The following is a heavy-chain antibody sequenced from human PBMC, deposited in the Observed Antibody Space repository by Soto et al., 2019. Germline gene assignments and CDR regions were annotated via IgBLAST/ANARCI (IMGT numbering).Heavy chain of an antibody. Sequence: GESLKISCKGSGYSFTSYWIGWVRQMPGKGLEWMGIIYPGDSDTRYSPSFQGQVTISADKSISTAYLQWSSLKASDTAMYYCARFYTPRTEAVGSLDVWGQGTTVTVSS. V-gene: IGHV5-51*01. CDR2: IYPGDSDT. D-gene: IGHD6-13*01. CDR3: ARFYTPRTEAVGSLDV. CDR1: GYSFTSYW. J-gene: IGHJ6*02.